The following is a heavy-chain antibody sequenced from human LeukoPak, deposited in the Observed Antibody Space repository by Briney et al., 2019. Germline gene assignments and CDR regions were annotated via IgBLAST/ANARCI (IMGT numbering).Heavy chain of an antibody. D-gene: IGHD3-22*01. J-gene: IGHJ4*02. CDR3: ASPVTYYYDSSGYYY. Sequence: SETLSLTCAVYGGSFSGYYWSWIRQSPGKGLEWIGEINHSGSTNYNPSLKSRVTISVDTSKNQFSLKLSSVTAADTAVYYCASPVTYYYDSSGYYYWGQGTLVTVSS. CDR1: GGSFSGYY. V-gene: IGHV4-34*01. CDR2: INHSGST.